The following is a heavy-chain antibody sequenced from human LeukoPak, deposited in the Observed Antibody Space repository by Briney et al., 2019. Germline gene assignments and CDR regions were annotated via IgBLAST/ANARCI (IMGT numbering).Heavy chain of an antibody. J-gene: IGHJ4*02. CDR2: IRYDGSNK. V-gene: IGHV3-30*02. CDR1: GFTFSSYG. D-gene: IGHD2-2*01. Sequence: GGSLRLSCAASGFTFSSYGMHWVRQAPGKGLEWVAFIRYDGSNKYYADSVKGRFTISRDNSKNTLYLQVGSLRAEDTAVYYCARGHACSSTSCYSYYFDYWGRGTLVTVSS. CDR3: ARGHACSSTSCYSYYFDY.